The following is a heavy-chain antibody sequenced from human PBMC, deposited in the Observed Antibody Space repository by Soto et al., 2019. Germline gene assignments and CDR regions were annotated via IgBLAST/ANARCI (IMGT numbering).Heavy chain of an antibody. CDR1: GCSIRSGGYS. J-gene: IGHJ3*02. V-gene: IGHV4-30-2*01. CDR2: MYYSGST. D-gene: IGHD5-12*01. CDR3: ATGPPWMNGFDI. Sequence: SETLSLTCTVSGCSIRSGGYSWSWIRQPPGKGLEWIGYMYYSGSTYYNPSLKSRVTISVDTSKNQFSLKLSSVTAADTAVYFCATGPPWMNGFDIWGQGTLVTVSS.